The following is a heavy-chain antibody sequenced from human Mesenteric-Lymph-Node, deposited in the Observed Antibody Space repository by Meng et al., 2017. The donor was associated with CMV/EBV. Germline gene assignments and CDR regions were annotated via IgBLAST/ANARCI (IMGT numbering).Heavy chain of an antibody. Sequence: ASVKVSCKASGYTFTSYGISWVRQALGQGLEWMGWISAYNGNTNYAQKLQGRVTMTTDTSTSTAYMELRSLRSDDTAVYYCARPRGITVAGWDYFEYWGQGTLVTVSS. J-gene: IGHJ4*02. CDR1: GYTFTSYG. CDR2: ISAYNGNT. CDR3: ARPRGITVAGWDYFEY. D-gene: IGHD6-19*01. V-gene: IGHV1-18*01.